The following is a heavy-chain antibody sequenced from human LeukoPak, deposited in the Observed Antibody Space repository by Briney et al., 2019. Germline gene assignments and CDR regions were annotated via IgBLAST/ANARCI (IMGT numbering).Heavy chain of an antibody. CDR2: INHSGST. V-gene: IGHV4-34*01. Sequence: SETLSLTCTVSGGSISGYYWSWIRQPPGKGLEWIGEINHSGSTNYNPSLKSRVTISVDTSKNQFSLKLSSVTAADTAVYYCARQGYSANFDYWGQGTLVTVSS. CDR1: GGSISGYY. J-gene: IGHJ4*02. D-gene: IGHD6-13*01. CDR3: ARQGYSANFDY.